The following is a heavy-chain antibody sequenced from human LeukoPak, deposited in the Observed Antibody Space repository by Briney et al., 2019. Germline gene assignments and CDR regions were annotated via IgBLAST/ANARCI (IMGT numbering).Heavy chain of an antibody. J-gene: IGHJ5*02. CDR1: GGTFSSYA. CDR3: ATMTRSWFAP. V-gene: IGHV1-69*13. CDR2: IIPIFGTA. Sequence: ASVKVSCKASGGTFSSYAISWVRHAPGQGLEWMGGIIPIFGTANYAQKFQGRVTITADESTSTAYMELSSLRSEDTAVYYCATMTRSWFAPWGQGTLVTVSS.